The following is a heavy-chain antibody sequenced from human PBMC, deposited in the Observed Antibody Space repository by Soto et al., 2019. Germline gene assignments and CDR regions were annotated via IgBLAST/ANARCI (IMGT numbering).Heavy chain of an antibody. J-gene: IGHJ4*01. Sequence: PSETLSLTGSVSGGTINSGDYFWSGIRQPPGKGLEWIGAIFYTGNKYYSPSLKSRSSMSMATSNNQFSLKLTSVTAADTAVYYRARVHVMVVAGSTFDYWGHGTLVTVSS. D-gene: IGHD6-19*01. CDR1: GGTINSGDYF. CDR3: ARVHVMVVAGSTFDY. CDR2: IFYTGNK. V-gene: IGHV4-30-4*01.